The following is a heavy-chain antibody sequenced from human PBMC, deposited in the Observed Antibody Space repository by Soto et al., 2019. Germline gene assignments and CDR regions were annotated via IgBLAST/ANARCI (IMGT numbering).Heavy chain of an antibody. J-gene: IGHJ4*02. V-gene: IGHV4-59*01. D-gene: IGHD6-19*01. CDR2: LYYSGST. Sequence: SETLSLTCTVSGGSISYYFWPWIRQSPGKGLEWIGYLYYSGSTNYNPSLKSRVTMSVYTSKNQFSLKLTSVTAADTAVYYCARAQHKSGWKVDYWGPGTLVTVSS. CDR3: ARAQHKSGWKVDY. CDR1: GGSISYYF.